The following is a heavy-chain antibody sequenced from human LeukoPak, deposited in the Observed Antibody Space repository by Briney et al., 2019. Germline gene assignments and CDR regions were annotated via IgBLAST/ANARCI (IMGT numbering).Heavy chain of an antibody. CDR2: IYYSGST. CDR3: ARLYGRGAFDI. Sequence: RTSETLSLTCTVSGGSISSYYWSWIRQPPGKGLEWIGYIYYSGSTNYNPSLKSRVTISVDTSKNQLSLKLSSVTAADTAVYYCARLYGRGAFDIWGQGTMVTVSS. CDR1: GGSISSYY. D-gene: IGHD3-16*01. V-gene: IGHV4-59*08. J-gene: IGHJ3*02.